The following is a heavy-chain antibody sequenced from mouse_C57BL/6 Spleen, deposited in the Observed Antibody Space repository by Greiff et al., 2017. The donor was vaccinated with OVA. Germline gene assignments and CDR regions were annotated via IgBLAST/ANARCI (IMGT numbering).Heavy chain of an antibody. Sequence: VQLQQSGPELVKPGASVKISCKASGYSFTGYYMNWVKQSPEKSLEWIGEINPSTGGTTYNQKFKAKATLTVDKSSSTAYMQLKSLTSEDSAVYYCARHYSNYEYFDVWGTGTTVTVSS. V-gene: IGHV1-42*01. J-gene: IGHJ1*03. CDR1: GYSFTGYY. D-gene: IGHD2-5*01. CDR3: ARHYSNYEYFDV. CDR2: INPSTGGT.